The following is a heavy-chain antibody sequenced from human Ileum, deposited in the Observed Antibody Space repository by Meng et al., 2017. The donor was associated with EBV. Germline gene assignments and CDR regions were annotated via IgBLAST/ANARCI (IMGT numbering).Heavy chain of an antibody. CDR1: GGSNSMSNG. V-gene: IGHV4-4*02. D-gene: IGHD6-19*01. Sequence: QGLLRGSGPGLVKRSGTLSLICALAGGSNSMSNGWSWVRQPPGKGLEWIGEIYHSGSTNYNPSLKSRVTMSVDKSKNQFSLNLSSVTAADTAVYYCARVGQWLPIDYWGQGTLVTVSS. CDR2: IYHSGST. J-gene: IGHJ4*02. CDR3: ARVGQWLPIDY.